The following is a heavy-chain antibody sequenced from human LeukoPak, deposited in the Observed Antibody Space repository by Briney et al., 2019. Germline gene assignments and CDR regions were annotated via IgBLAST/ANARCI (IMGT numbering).Heavy chain of an antibody. D-gene: IGHD3-10*01. Sequence: ASVKVSCKASGYTFTSYDINWVRQATGQGLEWMGWISAYNGNTNYAQKLQGRVTMTTDTSTSTAYMELRSLRSDDTAVYYCARVTGLLWFGELTPNWFDPWGQGTLVTVSS. CDR1: GYTFTSYD. V-gene: IGHV1-18*01. J-gene: IGHJ5*02. CDR3: ARVTGLLWFGELTPNWFDP. CDR2: ISAYNGNT.